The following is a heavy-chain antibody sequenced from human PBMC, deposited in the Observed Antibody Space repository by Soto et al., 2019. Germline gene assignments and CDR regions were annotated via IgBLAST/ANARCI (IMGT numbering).Heavy chain of an antibody. Sequence: QVQLVESGGGVVQPGRSLRLSCAASGFTFSTYGMHWVRQAPGKGLEWVAVIWYDGSNKYYAHSVKGRFTISRDNSRNTLYLQMNSLRAEDTAVYYCARGPGFGGGYDRPLDYWGQGTLVTVSS. J-gene: IGHJ4*02. D-gene: IGHD5-12*01. CDR2: IWYDGSNK. CDR3: ARGPGFGGGYDRPLDY. V-gene: IGHV3-33*01. CDR1: GFTFSTYG.